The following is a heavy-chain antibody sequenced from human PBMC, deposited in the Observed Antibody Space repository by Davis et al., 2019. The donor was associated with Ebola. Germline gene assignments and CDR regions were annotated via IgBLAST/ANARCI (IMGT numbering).Heavy chain of an antibody. CDR3: PVGHYSSPYG. CDR2: IGSSSNGR. CDR1: GFTSGCCA. D-gene: IGHD4-11*01. V-gene: IGHV3-23*05. Sequence: GESLKISCTASGFTSGCCAMNWVRQAPGKGLEWVSGIGSSSNGRHYADSVKGRFTISRDDSKNTVYLQMNNLRAEDTAVYYCPVGHYSSPYGWGQGVLVTVSS. J-gene: IGHJ4*02.